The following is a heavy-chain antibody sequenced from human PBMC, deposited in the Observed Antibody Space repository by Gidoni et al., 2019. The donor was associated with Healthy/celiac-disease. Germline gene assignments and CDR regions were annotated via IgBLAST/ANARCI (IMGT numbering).Heavy chain of an antibody. D-gene: IGHD2-21*02. V-gene: IGHV5-51*01. Sequence: QKPGKGLEWMGIIYPGDSAPRYSPSFQGQVTISADKSISTADLQWSSLKASDTAMYYWARHSNPPVVVTAIPQGGVDYWGQGTLVTVSS. CDR3: ARHSNPPVVVTAIPQGGVDY. J-gene: IGHJ4*02. CDR2: IYPGDSAP.